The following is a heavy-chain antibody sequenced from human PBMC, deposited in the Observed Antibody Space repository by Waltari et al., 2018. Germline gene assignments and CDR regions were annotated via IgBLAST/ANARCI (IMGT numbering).Heavy chain of an antibody. CDR1: GFSFMRYG. D-gene: IGHD3-3*01. Sequence: EVQLVESGGGLVKPGGSLSLSCAASGFSFMRYGMNWVRQAPGKGLEWVSSITAGSSYIDSADPVKGRFTISRDNAENSLYLQMTGLRAEDTAIYYCARTSSPTMFGVVLDYWGQGALVTVSS. J-gene: IGHJ4*02. V-gene: IGHV3-21*01. CDR3: ARTSSPTMFGVVLDY. CDR2: ITAGSSYI.